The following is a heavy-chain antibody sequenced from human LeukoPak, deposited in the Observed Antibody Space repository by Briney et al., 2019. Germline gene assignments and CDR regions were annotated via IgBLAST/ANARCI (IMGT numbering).Heavy chain of an antibody. V-gene: IGHV3-21*01. CDR2: VSSGSSYI. Sequence: GGSLRLSCAASGFIFSSHSMNWVRQAPGKGLEWVSSVSSGSSYIDYADSVKGRFTISRDNAKNSLWLQMNSLRAEDTAVYYCARGGPGATRWAGGRYFDYWGQGTLVTVSS. CDR3: ARGGPGATRWAGGRYFDY. J-gene: IGHJ4*02. D-gene: IGHD1-26*01. CDR1: GFIFSSHS.